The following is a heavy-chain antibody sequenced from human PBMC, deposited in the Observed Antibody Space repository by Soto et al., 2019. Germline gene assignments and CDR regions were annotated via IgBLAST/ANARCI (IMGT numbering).Heavy chain of an antibody. CDR1: GGSFCGYY. Sequence: SETLSLTCAVYGGSFCGYYWSWIRQPPGKGLEWIGEINHSGSTNYNPSLKSRVTISVDTSKNQFSLKLSSVTAADTAVYYCARGLGSGWYGVWFDPWGQGTLVTVSS. D-gene: IGHD6-19*01. V-gene: IGHV4-34*01. CDR3: ARGLGSGWYGVWFDP. J-gene: IGHJ5*02. CDR2: INHSGST.